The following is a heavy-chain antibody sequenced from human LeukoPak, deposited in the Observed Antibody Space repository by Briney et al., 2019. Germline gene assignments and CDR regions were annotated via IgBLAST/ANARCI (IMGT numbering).Heavy chain of an antibody. CDR1: GGSFTTYY. CDR2: IDSSGTT. J-gene: IGHJ6*03. Sequence: SETLSLTCTVSGGSFTTYYWSWIRQPAGKGLEWIGHIDSSGTTNYNPSLKSRVTISVDTSKNQVSLKLRSVTAADTAVYYCARTTEGYAGGPGYSYYYYMDVWGKGTTVTISS. V-gene: IGHV4-4*07. D-gene: IGHD5-12*01. CDR3: ARTTEGYAGGPGYSYYYYMDV.